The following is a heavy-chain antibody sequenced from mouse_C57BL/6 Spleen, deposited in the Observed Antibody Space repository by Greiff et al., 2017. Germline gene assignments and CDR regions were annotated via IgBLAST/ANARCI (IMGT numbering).Heavy chain of an antibody. CDR2: IWSGGST. Sequence: VQLQQSGPGLVQPSQSLSITCTVSGFSLTSYGVHWVRQSPGKGLEWLGVIWSGGSTDYNAAFISRLSISKDNSKSQVCFKMNSLQADDTAIYYCARNKGTGYFDYWGQGTTLTVSS. J-gene: IGHJ2*01. D-gene: IGHD3-3*01. CDR1: GFSLTSYG. CDR3: ARNKGTGYFDY. V-gene: IGHV2-2*01.